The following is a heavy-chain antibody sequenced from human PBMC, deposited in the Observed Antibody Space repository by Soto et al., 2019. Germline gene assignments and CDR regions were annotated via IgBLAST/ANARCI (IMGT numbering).Heavy chain of an antibody. CDR3: ARQRVLSTNMFITSFDP. J-gene: IGHJ5*02. CDR1: GGSINSSDHF. CDR2: VYYTETT. Sequence: ETLSLTCSLSGGSINSSDHFWGWIRQTPGKGLEWIGSVYYTETTYYNPSLKSPVTISVETSRNTFSLKVNSVTAADTGIYYCARQRVLSTNMFITSFDPWGQGTLVTVSS. V-gene: IGHV4-39*01. D-gene: IGHD3-10*02.